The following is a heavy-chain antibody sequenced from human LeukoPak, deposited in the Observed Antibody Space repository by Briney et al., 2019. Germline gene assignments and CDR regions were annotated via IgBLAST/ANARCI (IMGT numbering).Heavy chain of an antibody. D-gene: IGHD3-16*01. CDR3: ARASVLLSADY. J-gene: IGHJ4*02. V-gene: IGHV4-59*01. CDR1: GGSISSYY. CDR2: IYYSGGT. Sequence: SETLSLTCTVSGGSISSYYWSWIRQPPGKGLEWIGYIYYSGGTNYNPSLKSRLTISVDTSKNQFSLNLSSVTAADTAVYYCARASVLLSADYWGQGTLVTVSS.